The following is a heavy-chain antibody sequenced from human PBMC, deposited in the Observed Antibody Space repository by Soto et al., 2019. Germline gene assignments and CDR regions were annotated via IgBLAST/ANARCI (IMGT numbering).Heavy chain of an antibody. CDR2: IIPILGIA. Sequence: QVQLVQSGAEVKKPGSSVKVSCKASGGTFSSYTISWVRQAPGQGREWMGRIIPILGIANYAQKFQGRVTITADKSTSTAYMELSSLRSEDTAVYYCARDPRLTGTTSDYWGQGTLVTVSS. CDR1: GGTFSSYT. V-gene: IGHV1-69*08. CDR3: ARDPRLTGTTSDY. D-gene: IGHD1-7*01. J-gene: IGHJ4*02.